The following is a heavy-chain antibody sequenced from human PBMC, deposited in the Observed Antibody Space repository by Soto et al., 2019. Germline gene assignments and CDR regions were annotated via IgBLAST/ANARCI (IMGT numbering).Heavy chain of an antibody. D-gene: IGHD3-10*01. Sequence: QVQLVESGGGLVKPGGSLRLSCAASGFTFSDYYMSWIRQAPGKGLEWVSYISSSGNTIYNADSVKGRFTISRDNAKNSLYVQMNSLRAEDTAVYYCAREFVGSATWYFDLWGRGTLVTVSS. J-gene: IGHJ2*01. V-gene: IGHV3-11*01. CDR1: GFTFSDYY. CDR3: AREFVGSATWYFDL. CDR2: ISSSGNTI.